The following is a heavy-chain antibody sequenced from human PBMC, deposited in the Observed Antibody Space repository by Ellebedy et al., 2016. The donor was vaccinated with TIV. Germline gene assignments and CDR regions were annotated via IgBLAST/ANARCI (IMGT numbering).Heavy chain of an antibody. CDR1: GFTFSSYS. J-gene: IGHJ4*02. Sequence: GESLKISXAASGFTFSSYSMNWVRQAPGKGLEWVSSISSSSSYIYYADSVKGRFTISRDNAKNSLYLQMNSLRAEDTAVYYCTRDQAYSSFDYWGQGTLVAVSS. V-gene: IGHV3-21*01. D-gene: IGHD6-19*01. CDR2: ISSSSSYI. CDR3: TRDQAYSSFDY.